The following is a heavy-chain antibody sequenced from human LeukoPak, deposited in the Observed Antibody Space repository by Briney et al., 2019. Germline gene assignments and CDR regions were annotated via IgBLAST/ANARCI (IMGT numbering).Heavy chain of an antibody. V-gene: IGHV1-18*01. CDR3: ARVKGDYYDSSGYYYEDGY. J-gene: IGHJ4*02. Sequence: GASVKVSCKASGYTFTSYGISWVRQALGQGLEWMGWISAYNGNTNYAQKLQGRVTMTTDTSTSTAYMELRSLRSDDTAVYYCARVKGDYYDSSGYYYEDGYWGQGTLVTVSS. D-gene: IGHD3-22*01. CDR1: GYTFTSYG. CDR2: ISAYNGNT.